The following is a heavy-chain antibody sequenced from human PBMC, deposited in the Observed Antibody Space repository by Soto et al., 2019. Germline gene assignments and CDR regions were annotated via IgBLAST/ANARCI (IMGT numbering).Heavy chain of an antibody. J-gene: IGHJ4*02. D-gene: IGHD3-16*01. CDR3: ARAHSGMIRAFDY. CDR1: GGTFSSYA. Sequence: ASVKVSCKASGGTFSSYAISWVRQAPGQGLEWMGRIIPILGIANYAQKFQGRVTITADKSTSTAYMELSSLRSEDTAVYYCARAHSGMIRAFDYWGQGTLVTVSS. CDR2: IIPILGIA. V-gene: IGHV1-69*04.